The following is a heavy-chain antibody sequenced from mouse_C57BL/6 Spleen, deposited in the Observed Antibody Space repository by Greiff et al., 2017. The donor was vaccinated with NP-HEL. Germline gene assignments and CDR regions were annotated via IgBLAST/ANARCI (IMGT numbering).Heavy chain of an antibody. CDR2: FNPSSGYT. V-gene: IGHV1-4*01. Sequence: VQLQQSGAELARPGASVKMSCKASGYTFTSYTMHWVKQRPGQGLEWIGYFNPSSGYTKYNQKFKDKATLTADKSSSTAYMQLSSLTSEDSAVYYCAREVTDYDYDGYWGQGTLVTVSA. CDR1: GYTFTSYT. CDR3: AREVTDYDYDGY. D-gene: IGHD2-4*01. J-gene: IGHJ3*01.